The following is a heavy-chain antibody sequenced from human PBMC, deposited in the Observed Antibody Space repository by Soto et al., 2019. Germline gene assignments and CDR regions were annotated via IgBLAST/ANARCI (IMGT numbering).Heavy chain of an antibody. J-gene: IGHJ5*02. CDR3: ARVNSSRMVITENWFDP. CDR1: GGSISSGGYY. D-gene: IGHD3-22*01. Sequence: QVQLQESGPGLVKPSQTLSLTCTVSGGSISSGGYYWSWIRQHPGKGLEWIGYIYYSGSTYYNPSRQIRVTISVDTSKNQFSLKLSSVTAADTAVYYCARVNSSRMVITENWFDPWGQGTLVTVSS. V-gene: IGHV4-31*03. CDR2: IYYSGST.